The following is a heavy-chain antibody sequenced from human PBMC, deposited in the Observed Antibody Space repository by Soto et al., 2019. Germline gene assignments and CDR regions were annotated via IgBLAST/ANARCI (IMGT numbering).Heavy chain of an antibody. Sequence: PSETLSLTCAVYGGSFSAYYWSWIRQPPGKGLEWIGEINHSGGTSYNPSLKSRVTISVDTSKSQFSLKLTSVTAADRAVYYCARGIVDTVDSSGFYEYCGQGTPVTVSS. D-gene: IGHD3-22*01. V-gene: IGHV4-34*01. CDR3: ARGIVDTVDSSGFYEY. CDR1: GGSFSAYY. CDR2: INHSGGT. J-gene: IGHJ4*02.